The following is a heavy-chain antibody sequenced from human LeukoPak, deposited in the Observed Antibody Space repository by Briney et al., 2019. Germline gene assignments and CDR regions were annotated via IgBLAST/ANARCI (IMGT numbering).Heavy chain of an antibody. CDR1: GFTFSSYE. CDR3: ARGGIWFGEFHDAFDI. D-gene: IGHD3-10*01. CDR2: ISSSGSTI. V-gene: IGHV3-48*03. J-gene: IGHJ3*02. Sequence: GGSLRLSCAASGFTFSSYEMNWVRQAPGKGLEWVSYISSSGSTIYYADSVKGRFTISRDNAKNSLYLQMNSLRAEDTAVYYCARGGIWFGEFHDAFDIWGQGTMVTVSS.